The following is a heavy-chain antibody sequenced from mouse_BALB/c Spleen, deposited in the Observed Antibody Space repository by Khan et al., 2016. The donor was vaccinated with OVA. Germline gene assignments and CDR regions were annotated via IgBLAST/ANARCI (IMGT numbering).Heavy chain of an antibody. CDR3: ARKICYGYAMDY. CDR2: ISYSGST. V-gene: IGHV3-2*02. J-gene: IGHJ4*01. D-gene: IGHD1-1*01. CDR1: GYSITSGYA. Sequence: EVQLQESGPGLVKPSQSLSLTCTVTGYSITSGYAWNWIRQFPGNKLEWMGYISYSGSTSYNPSLRSRISITRDTSKNQFFLQLNSVTTEDTATXYCARKICYGYAMDYWGQGTSVTVSS.